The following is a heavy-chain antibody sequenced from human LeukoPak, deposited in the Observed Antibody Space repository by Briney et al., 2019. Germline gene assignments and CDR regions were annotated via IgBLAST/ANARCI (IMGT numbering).Heavy chain of an antibody. CDR3: AKNYDSSGNFDY. CDR2: IRYDGSNK. J-gene: IGHJ4*02. D-gene: IGHD3-22*01. CDR1: GLTFSSYG. V-gene: IGHV3-30*02. Sequence: GGSLRLSCAASGLTFSSYGMHWVRQAPGKGLEWVAFIRYDGSNKYYADSVKGRFTISRDNSKNTLYLQMKSLRAEDTAVYYCAKNYDSSGNFDYWGQGTLVTVSS.